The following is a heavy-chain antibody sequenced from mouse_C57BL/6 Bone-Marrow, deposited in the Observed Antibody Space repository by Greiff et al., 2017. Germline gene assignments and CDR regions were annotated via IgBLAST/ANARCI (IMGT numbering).Heavy chain of an antibody. J-gene: IGHJ2*01. D-gene: IGHD6-5*01. CDR2: ISSGGSYT. Sequence: VQLQQSGGDLVKPGGSLKLSCAASGFTFSSYGMSWVRQTPDKRLEWVATISSGGSYTYYPDSVKGRFTISRDNAKNTQYLQMSSLKSEATAMYYCAGRLFDYWGQGTPRTVSS. CDR3: AGRLFDY. CDR1: GFTFSSYG. V-gene: IGHV5-6*01.